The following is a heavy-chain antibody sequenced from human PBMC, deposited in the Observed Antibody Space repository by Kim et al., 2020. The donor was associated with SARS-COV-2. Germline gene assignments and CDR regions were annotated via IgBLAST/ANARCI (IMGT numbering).Heavy chain of an antibody. Sequence: GGSLRLSCAASGFTFSSYGMHWVRQAPGKGLEWVAVISYDGSNKYYADSVKGRFTISRDNSKNTLYLQMNSLRAEDTAVYYCAKGRGAVAGTDYWGQGTLVTVSS. D-gene: IGHD6-19*01. CDR2: ISYDGSNK. V-gene: IGHV3-30*18. CDR1: GFTFSSYG. CDR3: AKGRGAVAGTDY. J-gene: IGHJ4*02.